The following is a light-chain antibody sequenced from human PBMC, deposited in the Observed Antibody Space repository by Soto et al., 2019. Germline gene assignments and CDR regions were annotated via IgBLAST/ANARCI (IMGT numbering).Light chain of an antibody. CDR1: SSDVGGYNY. CDR2: EVS. Sequence: QSVLTQPPSASGSPGQSVTISCAGTSSDVGGYNYVSWYQQHPGKAPKLMIYEVSKRPSGVPDRFSGSKSGNTASLTVSGLQAEDEADYYCSSYAGSHNFGVFGTGTRSPS. CDR3: SSYAGSHNFGV. J-gene: IGLJ1*01. V-gene: IGLV2-8*01.